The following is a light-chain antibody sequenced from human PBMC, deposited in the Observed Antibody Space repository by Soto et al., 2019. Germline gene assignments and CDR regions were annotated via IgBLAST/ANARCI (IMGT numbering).Light chain of an antibody. V-gene: IGKV1-39*01. CDR3: QQANSFPYT. J-gene: IGKJ2*01. Sequence: DIQMTQSPSSLSASVGDRVTITCLASQSISSYLNWYQQKPGKAPKLLIYAASSLQSGVPSRFSGSGSGTDFTLTISSLQPEDFATYYCQQANSFPYTFGQGTKVDIK. CDR2: AAS. CDR1: QSISSY.